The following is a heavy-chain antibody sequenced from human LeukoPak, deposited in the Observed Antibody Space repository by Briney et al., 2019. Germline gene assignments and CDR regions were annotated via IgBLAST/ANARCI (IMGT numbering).Heavy chain of an antibody. J-gene: IGHJ1*01. V-gene: IGHV4-39*01. D-gene: IGHD3-22*01. CDR1: GGSISSSSYY. CDR3: ASGPARSSGYSPGEYFQH. Sequence: SETLSLTCTVSGGSISSSSYYWGWIRQPPGKGLEWIGSIYYSGSTYYNPSLKSRVTISVDTSKNQFSLKLSSVTAADTAVYYCASGPARSSGYSPGEYFQHWGQGTLVTVSS. CDR2: IYYSGST.